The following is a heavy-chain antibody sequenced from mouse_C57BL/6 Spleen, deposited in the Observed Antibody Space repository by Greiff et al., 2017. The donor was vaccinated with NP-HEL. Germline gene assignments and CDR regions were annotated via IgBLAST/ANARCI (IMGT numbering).Heavy chain of an antibody. CDR2: IDPETGGT. Sequence: VQLQQPGAELVRPGASVTLSCKASGYTFTDYEMHWVKQTPVHGLEWIGAIDPETGGTAYNQKFKGKAILTADKSSSTAYMELRSLTSEDSAVYYCTRYSPDWYFDVWGTGTTVTVSS. V-gene: IGHV1-15*01. J-gene: IGHJ1*03. CDR3: TRYSPDWYFDV. CDR1: GYTFTDYE.